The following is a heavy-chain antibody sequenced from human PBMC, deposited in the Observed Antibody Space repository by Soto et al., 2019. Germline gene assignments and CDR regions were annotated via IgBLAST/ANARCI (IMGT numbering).Heavy chain of an antibody. Sequence: QVQLVQSGAEVKKPGSSVKVSCKASGDTFSSYSINWVRQAPGQGLEWMGEIIPIFGTANYGQKVQGRVTITADESTSTAYMELRSLRSKDTAVYYCARDGGRHSGGIDYWGQGTLVTVSS. J-gene: IGHJ4*02. D-gene: IGHD3-16*01. CDR2: IIPIFGTA. CDR1: GDTFSSYS. CDR3: ARDGGRHSGGIDY. V-gene: IGHV1-69*01.